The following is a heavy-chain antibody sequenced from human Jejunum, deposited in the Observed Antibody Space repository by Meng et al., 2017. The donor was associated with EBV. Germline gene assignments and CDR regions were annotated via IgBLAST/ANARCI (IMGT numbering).Heavy chain of an antibody. V-gene: IGHV1-2*06. CDR2: INPNSGGT. Sequence: VQLVQSGAEVKQPGASVRVSCKASGYTFTGYFIHWVRQAPGKGLEWMGRINPNSGGTSYTQKFQGRVTMTRDTSITTAYMELSRLGSDDTAVYYCARDYSDSSRQGYWGQGTLVTVSS. CDR1: GYTFTGYF. CDR3: ARDYSDSSRQGY. J-gene: IGHJ4*02. D-gene: IGHD3-22*01.